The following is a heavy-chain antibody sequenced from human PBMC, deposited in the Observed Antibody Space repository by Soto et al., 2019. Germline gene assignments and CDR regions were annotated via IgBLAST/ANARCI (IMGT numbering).Heavy chain of an antibody. CDR2: ISYDGSNK. CDR3: AKVSPMGYFFDF. V-gene: IGHV3-30-3*01. CDR1: GFAFNAYS. Sequence: GGSLRLACAASGFAFNAYSMHWVRQAPGRGLEWVAVISYDGSNKFYADSVKGRFTISRDNSKNTLYLEMNSLRGEDTAVYYCAKVSPMGYFFDFWGQGTLVTVSS. J-gene: IGHJ4*02.